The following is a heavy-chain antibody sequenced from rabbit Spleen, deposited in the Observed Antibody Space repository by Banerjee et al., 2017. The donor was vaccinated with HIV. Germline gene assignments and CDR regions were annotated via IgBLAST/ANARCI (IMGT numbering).Heavy chain of an antibody. CDR3: ARGFYTYDDYVNFYGAYFNL. CDR1: GVSFSDKDV. CDR2: INTVTGKT. Sequence: EQLEESGGGLVKPEGSLTLTCKASGVSFSDKDVMCWVRQAPGKGLEWIACINTVTGKTVYASWAKGRFIMSRTSSTTVTLQMTSLTAADTATYFCARGFYTYDDYVNFYGAYFNLWGQGTLVTVS. V-gene: IGHV1S45*01. D-gene: IGHD2-1*01. J-gene: IGHJ4*01.